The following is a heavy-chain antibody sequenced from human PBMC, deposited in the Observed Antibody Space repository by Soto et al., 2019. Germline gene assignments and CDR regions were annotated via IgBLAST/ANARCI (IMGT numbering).Heavy chain of an antibody. CDR3: AKEFSGDYGTGYFDY. J-gene: IGHJ4*02. CDR1: GFTFSSYA. Sequence: EVQLLESGGGLVHPGGSLRLSCAASGFTFSSYAMSWVRQAPGKGLEWVSAISGSGGSTYYADSVKGRFTISRDNSKNTLYLQMNRLRAADTAVYYCAKEFSGDYGTGYFDYWGQGTLVTVSS. CDR2: ISGSGGST. D-gene: IGHD4-17*01. V-gene: IGHV3-23*01.